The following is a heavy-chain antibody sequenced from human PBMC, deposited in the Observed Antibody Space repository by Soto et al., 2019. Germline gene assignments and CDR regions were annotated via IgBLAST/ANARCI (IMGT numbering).Heavy chain of an antibody. CDR3: ARVPSPFDYYYAMDV. CDR2: VFSSGTT. V-gene: IGHV4-30-4*01. Sequence: SETLSLTCTVSGDSISSGNKYWSWIRRPPGKGLEWIGYVFSSGTTYYNPSLKGRVSISLDASENQFSLKFASVTDADSAVYYCARVPSPFDYYYAMDVWGQGTTVTVSS. D-gene: IGHD3-16*01. CDR1: GDSISSGNKY. J-gene: IGHJ6*02.